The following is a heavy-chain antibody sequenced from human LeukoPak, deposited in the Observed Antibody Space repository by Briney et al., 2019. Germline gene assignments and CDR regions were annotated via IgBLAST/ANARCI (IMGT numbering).Heavy chain of an antibody. V-gene: IGHV3-23*01. J-gene: IGHJ4*02. D-gene: IGHD1-26*01. CDR2: ISGSGGST. CDR3: SKDRWLGGTSSFDH. Sequence: PGTSLRLSCVASGFTFSSQAMSWVRQAPGKGLEWVSGISGSGGSTYYAGSVKGRFTISRDSSKNTLYLQMNSLRAEDTAVYYCSKDRWLGGTSSFDHWGQGTLVTVSS. CDR1: GFTFSSQA.